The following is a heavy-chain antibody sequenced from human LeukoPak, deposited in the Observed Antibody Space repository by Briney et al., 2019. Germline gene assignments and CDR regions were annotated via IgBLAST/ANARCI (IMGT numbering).Heavy chain of an antibody. CDR3: ARGGSSSWFGVYAFDI. D-gene: IGHD6-13*01. J-gene: IGHJ3*02. Sequence: GSLKLSCAASGFTFSSYWMHWVRQAPGKGLVWVSRINSDGSSTSYADSVKGRFTISRDNAKNTLYLQMNSLRAEDTAVYYCARGGSSSWFGVYAFDIWGQGTMVTVSS. CDR2: INSDGSST. V-gene: IGHV3-74*01. CDR1: GFTFSSYW.